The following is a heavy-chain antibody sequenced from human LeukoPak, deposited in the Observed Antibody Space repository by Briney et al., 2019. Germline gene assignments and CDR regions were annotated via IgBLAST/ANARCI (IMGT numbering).Heavy chain of an antibody. CDR3: ATHSSGSNTYYYYYMDV. J-gene: IGHJ6*03. Sequence: GASVKVSCKASGGTFSSYAISWVRQAPGQGLEWMGRIIPIFGTANYAQKFQGRVTITMDESTSTAYMELSSLRSEDTAVYYCATHSSGSNTYYYYYMDVWGKGTTVTVSS. D-gene: IGHD6-19*01. CDR2: IIPIFGTA. CDR1: GGTFSSYA. V-gene: IGHV1-69*05.